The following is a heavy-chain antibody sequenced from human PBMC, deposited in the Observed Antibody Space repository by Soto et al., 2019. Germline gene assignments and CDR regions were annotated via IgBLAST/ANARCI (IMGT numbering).Heavy chain of an antibody. D-gene: IGHD3-22*01. CDR2: MNPNSGNT. V-gene: IGHV1-8*01. CDR1: GYTFTSYD. Sequence: GASVKVSCKASGYTFTSYDINWVRQATGQGLEWMGWMNPNSGNTGYAQKFQGRVTMTRNTSISTAYMELSSLRSEDTAVYYCARGGGPYYYDSSEFNDAFDIWGQGTMVTVSS. CDR3: ARGGGPYYYDSSEFNDAFDI. J-gene: IGHJ3*02.